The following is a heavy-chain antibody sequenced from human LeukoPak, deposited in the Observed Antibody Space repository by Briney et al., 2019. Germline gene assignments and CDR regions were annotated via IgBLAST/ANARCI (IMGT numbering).Heavy chain of an antibody. CDR3: AKDKWGLIRGDFDY. CDR1: VFTLCSYD. Sequence: PGVPLRLPCTASVFTLCSYDMSCLRQARGKALVGVSDIRGSGGSTYDEDPVRGRLTISRDNSKNTLYLQMNSQRAEDTAVYYCAKDKWGLIRGDFDYWRQGAIVTVSS. CDR2: IRGSGGST. D-gene: IGHD1-26*01. V-gene: IGHV3-23*01. J-gene: IGHJ4*02.